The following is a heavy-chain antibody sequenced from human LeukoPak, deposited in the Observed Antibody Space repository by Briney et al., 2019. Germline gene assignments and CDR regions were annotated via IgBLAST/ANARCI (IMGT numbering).Heavy chain of an antibody. V-gene: IGHV3-21*01. CDR1: GFTFSSYS. D-gene: IGHD2-15*01. J-gene: IGHJ2*01. CDR2: ISSGSFI. Sequence: GGSLRLSCAASGFTFSSYSMNWVRQAPGKGLEWISSISSGSFIYYADAVKARFTISRDNTRDSLSLQMNSLRADDTAVYYCARLMFIAVGNWYFDLWGRGTLVTVSS. CDR3: ARLMFIAVGNWYFDL.